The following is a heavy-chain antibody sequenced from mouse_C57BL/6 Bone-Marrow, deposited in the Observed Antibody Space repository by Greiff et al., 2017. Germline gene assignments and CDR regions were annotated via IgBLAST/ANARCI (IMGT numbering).Heavy chain of an antibody. CDR2: IDPSDSYT. D-gene: IGHD2-1*01. CDR3: AREIYYGNPFDY. CDR1: GYTFTSYW. J-gene: IGHJ2*01. Sequence: QVQLQQPGAELVRPGTSVKLSCKASGYTFTSYWMHWVKQRPGQGLEWIGGIDPSDSYTNYNKKFKGKATLSVDKSSSTAYMQLSSLTSEDSAVYFCAREIYYGNPFDYGGEGTTPTVSS. V-gene: IGHV1-59*01.